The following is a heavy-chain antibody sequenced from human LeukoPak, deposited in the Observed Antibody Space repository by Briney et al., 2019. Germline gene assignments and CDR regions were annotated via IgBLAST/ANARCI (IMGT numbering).Heavy chain of an antibody. CDR2: INPNSGGT. CDR1: GYTFTSYG. Sequence: VKVSCKASGYTFTSYGISWVRQAPGQGLEWMGWINPNSGGTNYAQKFQGRVTMTRDTSISTAYMELSRLRSDDTAVYYCAKPPVTAGRYYYYYMDVWGRGTTVTVSS. J-gene: IGHJ6*03. CDR3: AKPPVTAGRYYYYYMDV. V-gene: IGHV1-2*02. D-gene: IGHD2-21*02.